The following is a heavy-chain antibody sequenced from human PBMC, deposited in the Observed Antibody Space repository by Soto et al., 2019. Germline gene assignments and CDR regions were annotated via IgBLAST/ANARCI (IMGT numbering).Heavy chain of an antibody. CDR2: MYYSGST. CDR3: ARDLWGYCGTDCYPLDV. J-gene: IGHJ6*02. CDR1: GGSISSDDYY. D-gene: IGHD2-21*02. V-gene: IGHV4-30-4*02. Sequence: PSETLSLTCPVSGGSISSDDYYWSWIRQPPGKGLEWIAYMYYSGSTYYDPSLKSRVAISVDTSKNQFSLKLNAVTAADTAVYYCARDLWGYCGTDCYPLDVWGQGTTVTVS.